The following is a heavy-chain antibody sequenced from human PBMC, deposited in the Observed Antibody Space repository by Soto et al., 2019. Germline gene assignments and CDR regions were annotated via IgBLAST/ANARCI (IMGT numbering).Heavy chain of an antibody. Sequence: AASVKVSCKASGYTFTSYAMHWVRQAPGQRLEWMGWINAGNGNTKYSQKFQGRVTITRDTSASTAYMELSSLRSEDTAVYYCARVLDYYDSSGYLFDYWGQGTLVTVSS. V-gene: IGHV1-3*01. CDR1: GYTFTSYA. CDR2: INAGNGNT. J-gene: IGHJ4*02. D-gene: IGHD3-22*01. CDR3: ARVLDYYDSSGYLFDY.